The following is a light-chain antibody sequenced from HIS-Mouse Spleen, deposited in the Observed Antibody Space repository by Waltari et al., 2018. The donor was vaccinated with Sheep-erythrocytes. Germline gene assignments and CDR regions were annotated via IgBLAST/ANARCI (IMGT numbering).Light chain of an antibody. J-gene: IGLJ2*01. Sequence: QSALTQPASVSGSPGQSITISCTGTSSHVGSYNLVSWSQQHPGKAPKPMIYEGSKRPSGVSNRFSGSKSGNTASLTISGLQAEDEADYYCCSYAGSSTFHVVFGGGTKLTVL. V-gene: IGLV2-23*03. CDR2: EGS. CDR1: SSHVGSYNL. CDR3: CSYAGSSTFHVV.